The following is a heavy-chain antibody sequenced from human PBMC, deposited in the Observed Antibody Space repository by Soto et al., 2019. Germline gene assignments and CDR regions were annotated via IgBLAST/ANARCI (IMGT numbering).Heavy chain of an antibody. Sequence: QVQLQQWGAGLLKPSETLSLTCAVYGGSFSGYYWSWIRQPPGKGLEWIGEINHSGSTNYNPSLKSRVTISVDTSKNQFSLKLSSVTAADTAVYYCAGRRRDGYNFCFDYWGQGTLVTVSS. CDR2: INHSGST. CDR3: AGRRRDGYNFCFDY. V-gene: IGHV4-34*01. J-gene: IGHJ4*02. D-gene: IGHD5-12*01. CDR1: GGSFSGYY.